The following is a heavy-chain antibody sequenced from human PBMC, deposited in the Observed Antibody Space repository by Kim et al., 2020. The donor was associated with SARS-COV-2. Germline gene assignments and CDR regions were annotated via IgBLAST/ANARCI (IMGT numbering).Heavy chain of an antibody. D-gene: IGHD2-15*01. CDR3: AKHLPEDCSGGSCYLPPFDY. V-gene: IGHV3-23*01. CDR2: ISGSGGST. J-gene: IGHJ4*02. Sequence: GGSLRLSCAASGFTFSSYAMSWVRQAPGKGLEWVSAISGSGGSTYYADSVKGRFTISRDNSKNTLYLQMNSLRAEDTAVYYCAKHLPEDCSGGSCYLPPFDYWGQGTLVTVSS. CDR1: GFTFSSYA.